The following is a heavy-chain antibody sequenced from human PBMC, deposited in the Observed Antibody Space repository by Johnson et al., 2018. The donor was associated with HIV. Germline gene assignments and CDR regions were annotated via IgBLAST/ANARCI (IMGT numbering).Heavy chain of an antibody. CDR3: ARGWGAFDI. D-gene: IGHD1-26*01. J-gene: IGHJ3*02. CDR2: IYSGGST. CDR1: GFTVSSNY. Sequence: AQLVESGGGLVQPGGSLRLSCAASGFTVSSNYMSWVRQAPGKGLEWVSVIYSGGSTYYADSVRGRFSSSRDNSKNKLYLQMNSLRAEDTAVYYCARGWGAFDIWGQGTMVTVSS. V-gene: IGHV3-66*01.